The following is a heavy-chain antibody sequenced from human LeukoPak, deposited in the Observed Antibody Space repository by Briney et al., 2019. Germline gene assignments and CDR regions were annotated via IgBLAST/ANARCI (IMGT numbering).Heavy chain of an antibody. Sequence: ASVKVSCKASGYTFTGYYMHWVRQAPGQGLEWMGWINPNSGGTNYAQKFQGWVTMTRDTSISTAYMELSRLGSDDTAVYYCARDLWGRGYSYVVGYWGQGTLVTVSS. CDR3: ARDLWGRGYSYVVGY. CDR2: INPNSGGT. J-gene: IGHJ4*02. D-gene: IGHD5-18*01. V-gene: IGHV1-2*04. CDR1: GYTFTGYY.